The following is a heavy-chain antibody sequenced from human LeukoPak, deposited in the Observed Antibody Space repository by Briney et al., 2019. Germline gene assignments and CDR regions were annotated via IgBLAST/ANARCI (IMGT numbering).Heavy chain of an antibody. CDR1: GFTFRNYW. CDR2: INQNGGDE. V-gene: IGHV3-7*01. J-gene: IGHJ4*02. D-gene: IGHD1/OR15-1a*01. Sequence: PVVSLRLSCKASGFTFRNYWMSWVRQAPGKGLEWVANINQNGGDEYYVDSVEGRFTIFRDNAQNSLFLQLNSLKADDTGRYYCARAGSTGTVDYWGQGTLVTVSS. CDR3: ARAGSTGTVDY.